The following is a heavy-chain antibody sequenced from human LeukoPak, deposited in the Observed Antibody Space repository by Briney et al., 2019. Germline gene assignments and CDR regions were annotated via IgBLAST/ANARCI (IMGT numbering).Heavy chain of an antibody. V-gene: IGHV1-2*02. J-gene: IGHJ4*02. CDR3: ARDLVAARMCDY. CDR1: GYTFTGYY. D-gene: IGHD6-6*01. CDR2: INPNSGGT. Sequence: ASVKVSCKASGYTFTGYYMHWVRQAPGQGLEWMGWINPNSGGTYYAQKFQGRVTMTRDTSISTAYMELSRLRSDDTAVYYCARDLVAARMCDYWGQGTLVTVSS.